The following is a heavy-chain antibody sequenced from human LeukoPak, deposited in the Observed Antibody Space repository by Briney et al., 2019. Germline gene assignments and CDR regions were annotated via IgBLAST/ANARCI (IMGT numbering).Heavy chain of an antibody. CDR3: ARDLDFYATDY. J-gene: IGHJ4*02. Sequence: GGSLRLSCTASGFSLSGYWMSWVRQAPGQGLEWVANIAKDGSWIHYADSVKGRFTISRDNAKNSLSLQMNSLRADDTAIYYCARDLDFYATDYWGQGTLVTVSS. CDR2: IAKDGSWI. D-gene: IGHD2/OR15-2a*01. CDR1: GFSLSGYW. V-gene: IGHV3-7*01.